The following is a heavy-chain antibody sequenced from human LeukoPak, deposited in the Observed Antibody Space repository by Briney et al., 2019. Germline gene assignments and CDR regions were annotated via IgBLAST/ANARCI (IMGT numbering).Heavy chain of an antibody. J-gene: IGHJ4*02. CDR3: ARDYYGSGSYLKNYFDY. D-gene: IGHD3-10*01. Sequence: ASVKVSCKASGYTFTSYDINWVRQATGQGLEWMGWISAYNGNTNYAQKLQGRVTMTTDTSTSTAYMELRSLRSDDTAVYYCARDYYGSGSYLKNYFDYWGQGTLVTVSS. V-gene: IGHV1-18*01. CDR2: ISAYNGNT. CDR1: GYTFTSYD.